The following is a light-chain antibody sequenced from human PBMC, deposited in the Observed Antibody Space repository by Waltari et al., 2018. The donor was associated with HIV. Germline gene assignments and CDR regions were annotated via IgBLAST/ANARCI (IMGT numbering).Light chain of an antibody. CDR2: ANK. CDR1: SSSIGADFD. J-gene: IGLJ1*01. CDR3: QSYDSSLSGYV. V-gene: IGLV1-40*01. Sequence: QSMLTQPPSLSGAPGQRVTVSCTGSSSSIGADFDVHWYQQLPGAAPKLLIYANKKRPSGVPDRFSGSKSGTSASLAITGLQPEDEADYYCQSYDSSLSGYVFGTGTKVTVL.